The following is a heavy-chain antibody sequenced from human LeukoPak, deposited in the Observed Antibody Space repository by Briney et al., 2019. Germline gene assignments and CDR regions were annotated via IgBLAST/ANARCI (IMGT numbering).Heavy chain of an antibody. Sequence: ASVKVSCKASGYTSAAYGISWVRQAPGQGLEWMGWISTYNGNTYYAHKFQGRVTLTTDTSTSTAYMELRSLRSDDTAVYYCARGVAVTDEYYFDYWGQGTLVTVSS. CDR2: ISTYNGNT. CDR1: GYTSAAYG. D-gene: IGHD2-21*02. V-gene: IGHV1-18*01. J-gene: IGHJ4*02. CDR3: ARGVAVTDEYYFDY.